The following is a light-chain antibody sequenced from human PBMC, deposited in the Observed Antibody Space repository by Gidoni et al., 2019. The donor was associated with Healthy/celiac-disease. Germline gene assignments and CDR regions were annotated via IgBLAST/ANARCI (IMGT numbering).Light chain of an antibody. J-gene: IGLJ2*01. CDR3: QSYDSSLSGPVV. Sequence: QSVLPQPPSVSGAPGQRVTISCTGSSPNIGAGYDVHWYQQLPGTAPKLLIYGNSNRPSGVPDRFSGSKSGTAASLAITGLQAEDEADYYCQSYDSSLSGPVVFGGGTKLTVL. CDR2: GNS. V-gene: IGLV1-40*01. CDR1: SPNIGAGYD.